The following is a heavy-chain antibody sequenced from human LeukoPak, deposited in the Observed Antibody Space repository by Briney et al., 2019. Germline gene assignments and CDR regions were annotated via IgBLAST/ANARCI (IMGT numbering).Heavy chain of an antibody. CDR2: IYYTGST. V-gene: IGHV4-61*05. CDR1: GGSINSTNYY. D-gene: IGHD3-10*01. J-gene: IGHJ5*02. CDR3: SKRSSGRRFDP. Sequence: PSETLSLTCTVSGGSINSTNYYWGWIRQPPGQGLEWIGYIYYTGSTTYNPSLQSRVTISVDTSKSQFSLNLSSVTAADTAVYYCSKRSSGRRFDPWGQGTLVTVSS.